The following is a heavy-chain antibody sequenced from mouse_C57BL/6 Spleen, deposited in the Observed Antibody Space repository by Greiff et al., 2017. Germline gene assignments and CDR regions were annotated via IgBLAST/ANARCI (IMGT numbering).Heavy chain of an antibody. Sequence: EVHLVESEGGLVQPGSSMKLSCTASGFTFSDYYMAWVRQVPEKGLEWVANINYDGSSTYYLDSLKSRFIISRDNAKNILYLQMSSLKSEDTATYYCARAGSSYDYFDYWGQGTTLTVSS. CDR3: ARAGSSYDYFDY. D-gene: IGHD1-1*01. CDR2: INYDGSST. CDR1: GFTFSDYY. J-gene: IGHJ2*01. V-gene: IGHV5-16*01.